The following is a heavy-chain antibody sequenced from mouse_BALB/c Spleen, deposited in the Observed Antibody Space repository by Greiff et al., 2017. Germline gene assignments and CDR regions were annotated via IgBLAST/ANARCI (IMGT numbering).Heavy chain of an antibody. J-gene: IGHJ2*01. V-gene: IGHV1-15*01. CDR3: TRWITTATPDY. CDR1: GYTFTDYE. CDR2: IDPETGGT. D-gene: IGHD1-2*01. Sequence: QVQLQQSGAELVRPGASVTLSCKASGYTFTDYEMHWVKQTPVHGLEWIGAIDPETGGTAYNQKFKGKATLTADKSSSTAYMELLSLTSEDSAVYYCTRWITTATPDYWGQGTTLTVSS.